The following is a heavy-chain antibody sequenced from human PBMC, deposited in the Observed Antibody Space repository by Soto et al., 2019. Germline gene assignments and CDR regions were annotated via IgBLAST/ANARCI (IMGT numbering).Heavy chain of an antibody. D-gene: IGHD3-10*01. J-gene: IGHJ6*03. V-gene: IGHV1-3*01. CDR2: INAGNGNT. CDR1: GYTFTSYA. Sequence: ASVKVSCKASGYTFTSYAMHLVRQAPGQRLEWMGWINAGNGNTKYSQKFQGRVTITRDTSASTAYMELSSLRSEDTAVYYCARDNYYYGSGSYYEYYYYMDVWGKGTTVTVSS. CDR3: ARDNYYYGSGSYYEYYYYMDV.